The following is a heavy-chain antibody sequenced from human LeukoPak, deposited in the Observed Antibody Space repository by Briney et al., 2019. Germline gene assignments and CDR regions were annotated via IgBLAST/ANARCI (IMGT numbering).Heavy chain of an antibody. CDR1: GFAFSDNW. D-gene: IGHD2-2*01. Sequence: GGSLRLSCAASGFAFSDNWMHWVRQAPGKGLEWVSAINSDGSSINYADSVQGRFTISRDNAKNMLYLQMNSLRAEDTAVYYCAKGEGYCSSTSGSLPDYWGQGTLFTVSS. J-gene: IGHJ4*02. V-gene: IGHV3-74*01. CDR3: AKGEGYCSSTSGSLPDY. CDR2: INSDGSSI.